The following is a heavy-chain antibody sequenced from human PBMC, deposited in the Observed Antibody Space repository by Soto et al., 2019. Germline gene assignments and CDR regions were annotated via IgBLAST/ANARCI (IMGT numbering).Heavy chain of an antibody. Sequence: EVLLVESGGGLVQPGGSLRLSCAASGFTFSTFWMDWVRQAPGKGLEWVAKIKEDGSEKYYADSVKGRFIISRDNARNSVYLQMNSLGAEDTAVYYCARVRPGNYRDYWGQGTLVTVSS. CDR1: GFTFSTFW. CDR3: ARVRPGNYRDY. CDR2: IKEDGSEK. V-gene: IGHV3-7*03. D-gene: IGHD3-10*01. J-gene: IGHJ4*02.